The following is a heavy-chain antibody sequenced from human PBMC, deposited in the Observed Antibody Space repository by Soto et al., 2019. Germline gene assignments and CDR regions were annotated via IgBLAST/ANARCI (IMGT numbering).Heavy chain of an antibody. CDR1: GGTFSSYA. CDR2: IIPIFGTA. D-gene: IGHD3-22*01. Sequence: QVQLVQSGAEVQKPGSSVKVSCKASGGTFSSYAISWVRQAPGQGLEWMGGIIPIFGTANYAQKFQGRVTITADESTSTAYMELSSLRSEDTAVYYCARAPTYYDSSGYYFPYFDYWGQGTLVTVSS. CDR3: ARAPTYYDSSGYYFPYFDY. J-gene: IGHJ4*02. V-gene: IGHV1-69*01.